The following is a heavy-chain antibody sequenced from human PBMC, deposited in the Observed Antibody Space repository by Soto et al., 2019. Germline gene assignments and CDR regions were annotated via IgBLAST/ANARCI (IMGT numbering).Heavy chain of an antibody. V-gene: IGHV1-24*01. CDR2: FDPEDGET. Sequence: GASVKVSCKVSGYTLTELSMHWVRQAPGKGLEWMGGFDPEDGETIYAQKFQGRVTMTEDTSTDTAYMELSSLRSEDTAVYYCACLWFGDTERDYWGQGTLVTVSS. CDR1: GYTLTELS. CDR3: ACLWFGDTERDY. J-gene: IGHJ4*02. D-gene: IGHD3-10*01.